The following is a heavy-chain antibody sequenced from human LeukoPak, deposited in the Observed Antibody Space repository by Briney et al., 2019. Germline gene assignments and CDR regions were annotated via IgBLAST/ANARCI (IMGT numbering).Heavy chain of an antibody. D-gene: IGHD3-16*01. J-gene: IGHJ4*02. V-gene: IGHV3-21*01. CDR1: RFTFRSCS. CDR2: ISTSSSYI. Sequence: GGSLSLSCAASRFTFRSCSMNWVRQAPGEGMEWVSSISTSSSYIYYADSVKGRFTISRDNAKNLLYLQMNSLRAEDTAVYHCARDRSTNSYAEYFFDYWGQGTLVTVSS. CDR3: ARDRSTNSYAEYFFDY.